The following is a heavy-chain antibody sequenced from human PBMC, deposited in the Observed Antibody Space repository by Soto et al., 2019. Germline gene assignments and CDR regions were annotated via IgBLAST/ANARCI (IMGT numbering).Heavy chain of an antibody. D-gene: IGHD3-10*01. CDR3: AKDGPYGSGSYPYYYYYYGMDV. CDR1: GFTFSSYG. V-gene: IGHV3-30*18. J-gene: IGHJ6*02. CDR2: ISYDGSNK. Sequence: GASLRLSCAASGFTFSSYGMHWVRQAPGKGLEWVAVISYDGSNKYYADSVKGRFTISRDNSKNTLYLQMNSLRAEDTAVYYCAKDGPYGSGSYPYYYYYYGMDVWGQGT.